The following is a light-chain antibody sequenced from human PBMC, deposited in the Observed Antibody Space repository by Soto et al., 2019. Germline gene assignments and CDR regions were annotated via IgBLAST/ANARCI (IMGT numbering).Light chain of an antibody. CDR3: SSFTTSSHVV. CDR2: AVS. Sequence: QSALTQPASVSGSPGQSITISCTGTSSDIGADNSVSWYQQHPGKAPQLMIYAVSHRPSRVSSRFPGSKSGNTISLTISGIQAEDEADYYCSSFTTSSHVVFGGGTKVTVL. CDR1: SSDIGADNS. J-gene: IGLJ2*01. V-gene: IGLV2-14*03.